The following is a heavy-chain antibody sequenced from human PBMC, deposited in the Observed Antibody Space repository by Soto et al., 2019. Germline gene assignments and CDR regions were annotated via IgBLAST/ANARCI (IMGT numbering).Heavy chain of an antibody. D-gene: IGHD6-19*01. CDR2: ISSNGGST. Sequence: PGGSLRLSCSASGFTFSSYAMHWVRQAPGKGLEYVSAISSNGGSTYYADSVKGRFTISRDNSKNTLYLQMNSLRAEDTAVYYCAKDGYSSGWYYYYGMDVWGQGTTVTVSS. J-gene: IGHJ6*02. V-gene: IGHV3-64*04. CDR1: GFTFSSYA. CDR3: AKDGYSSGWYYYYGMDV.